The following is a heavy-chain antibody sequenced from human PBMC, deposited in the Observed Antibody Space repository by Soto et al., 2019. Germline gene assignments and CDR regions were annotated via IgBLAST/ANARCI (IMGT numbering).Heavy chain of an antibody. V-gene: IGHV1-69*13. Sequence: SVKVSCKASGGTFSSYAISWVRQAPGQGLEWMGGIITIFGTANYAQKFQGRVTITADESTSTAYMELSSMRSEDTALYYCARVSEMATTYWYFDLWGRGTLVTVSS. CDR1: GGTFSSYA. D-gene: IGHD5-12*01. CDR2: IITIFGTA. CDR3: ARVSEMATTYWYFDL. J-gene: IGHJ2*01.